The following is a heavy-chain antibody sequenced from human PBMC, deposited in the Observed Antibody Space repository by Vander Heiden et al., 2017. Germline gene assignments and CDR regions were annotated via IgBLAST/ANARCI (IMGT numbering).Heavy chain of an antibody. CDR3: TTGDYYGSGSHFDY. D-gene: IGHD3-10*01. CDR1: DFTFSNAW. Sequence: EVQLVESGGGLVKPGGSLRLSCAASDFTFSNAWMNWVRQAPGKGLEWVGRIKSKTDGGTTDYAAPVKGRFTISRDDSKNTLYLQMNSLKTEDTAVYYCTTGDYYGSGSHFDYWGQGTLVTVSS. V-gene: IGHV3-15*07. J-gene: IGHJ4*02. CDR2: IKSKTDGGTT.